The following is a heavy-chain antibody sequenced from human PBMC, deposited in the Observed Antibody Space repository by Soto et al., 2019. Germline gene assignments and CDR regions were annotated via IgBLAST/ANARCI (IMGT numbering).Heavy chain of an antibody. CDR1: GGSISSGDYY. Sequence: QVQLQESGPGLVKPSQTLSLTCTVSGGSISSGDYYWSWIRQPPGKGLEWIGYIYSSGSTYYNPSLKIRVTISVDTSKNQFSLELSAVTAADTAVYFCASLGYDSSGYYPGVVNYWGQGTLVTVSS. CDR3: ASLGYDSSGYYPGVVNY. J-gene: IGHJ4*02. V-gene: IGHV4-30-4*01. D-gene: IGHD3-22*01. CDR2: IYSSGST.